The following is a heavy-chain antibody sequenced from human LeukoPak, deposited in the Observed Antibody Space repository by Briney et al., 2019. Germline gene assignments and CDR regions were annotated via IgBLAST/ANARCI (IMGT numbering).Heavy chain of an antibody. Sequence: GGSLRLSCAPSGFTFSNYAMNWVRQAPGKGLEWVSGINGSGVTTYYSDSVKGRFTISRDNSKNSLYLQMKSLRAEDTAVYYCAKDSSQGGDYLDSWGQGTLVTVSS. CDR3: AKDSSQGGDYLDS. V-gene: IGHV3-23*01. CDR1: GFTFSNYA. J-gene: IGHJ4*02. D-gene: IGHD3-16*01. CDR2: INGSGVTT.